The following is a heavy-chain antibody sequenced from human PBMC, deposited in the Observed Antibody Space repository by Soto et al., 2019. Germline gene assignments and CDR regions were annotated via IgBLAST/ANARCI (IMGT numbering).Heavy chain of an antibody. CDR3: AHRRGISSWDNWLDT. J-gene: IGHJ5*02. CDR2: IYWDDDK. CDR1: GFSLSTSGVG. D-gene: IGHD6-13*01. V-gene: IGHV2-5*02. Sequence: QITLKESGPTLVKPTQTLTLTCTFSGFSLSTSGVGVGWLRQPPGKALEWLALIYWDDDKRYSPSLKSRLTFTKDPSRNQVVLIITNMDPVDTAPYYCAHRRGISSWDNWLDTWGQGTLVTVSS.